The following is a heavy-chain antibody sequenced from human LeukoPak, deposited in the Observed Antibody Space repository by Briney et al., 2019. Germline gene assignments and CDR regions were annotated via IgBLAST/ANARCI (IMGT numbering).Heavy chain of an antibody. J-gene: IGHJ6*03. CDR2: IYHSGST. V-gene: IGHV4-4*02. Sequence: SETLSLTCAVSGGSISSSNWWSWVRQPPGKGLEWIGEIYHSGSTNYNPSLKSRVTISVDTSKNQFSLKLSSVTAADTAVYYCASNSRRFYYMDVWGKGTTVTVSS. CDR1: GGSISSSNW. D-gene: IGHD6-13*01. CDR3: ASNSRRFYYMDV.